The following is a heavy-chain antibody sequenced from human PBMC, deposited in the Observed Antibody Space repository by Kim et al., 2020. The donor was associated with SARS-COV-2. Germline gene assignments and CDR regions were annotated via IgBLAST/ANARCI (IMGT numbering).Heavy chain of an antibody. Sequence: VKVRFTNSRDNSKNTLYLQMNSLRAEDTAVYYCARGTRDYVSYYYYGMDVWGQGTTVTVSS. D-gene: IGHD3-16*01. CDR3: ARGTRDYVSYYYYGMDV. V-gene: IGHV3-30*01. J-gene: IGHJ6*02.